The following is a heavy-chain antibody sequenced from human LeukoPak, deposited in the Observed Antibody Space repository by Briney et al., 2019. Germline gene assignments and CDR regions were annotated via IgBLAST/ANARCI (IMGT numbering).Heavy chain of an antibody. CDR2: INHSGST. V-gene: IGHV4-34*01. CDR1: GGSFSGYY. Sequence: SETLSLTCAVYGGSFSGYYWSWIRQPPGKGLEWIGEINHSGSTNYNPSLKSRVTISVDTSKNQFSLKLSSVTAADTAVYYCARRPLGGSQRQWYFDLWGRGTLLTVSS. CDR3: ARRPLGGSQRQWYFDL. J-gene: IGHJ2*01. D-gene: IGHD3-16*01.